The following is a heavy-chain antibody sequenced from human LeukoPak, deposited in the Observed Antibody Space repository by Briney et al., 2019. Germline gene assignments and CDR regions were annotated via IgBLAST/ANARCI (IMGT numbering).Heavy chain of an antibody. J-gene: IGHJ4*02. CDR2: IYSGGST. Sequence: GGSLRLSCAASGFTVSSNYMSWVRQAPGKGLEWVSVIYSGGSTYYADSMKGRFTISRDNSKNTLYLQMNSLRAEDTAVYYCARVDRYSGYDCFDYWGQGTLVTVSS. CDR3: ARVDRYSGYDCFDY. V-gene: IGHV3-53*01. D-gene: IGHD5-12*01. CDR1: GFTVSSNY.